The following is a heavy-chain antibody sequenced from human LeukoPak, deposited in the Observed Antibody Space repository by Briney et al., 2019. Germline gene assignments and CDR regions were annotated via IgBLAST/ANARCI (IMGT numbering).Heavy chain of an antibody. V-gene: IGHV3-48*01. CDR1: GFTFSSYS. D-gene: IGHD3-22*01. CDR3: ARTPFYETMIVVVADAFDI. J-gene: IGHJ3*02. Sequence: PGGSLRLSCAASGFTFSSYSMNWVRQAPGKGLEWVSYISSSSSTIYYADSVKGRFTVSRDNAKNSLYLQMNSLRAEDTAVYYCARTPFYETMIVVVADAFDIWGQGTMVTVSS. CDR2: ISSSSSTI.